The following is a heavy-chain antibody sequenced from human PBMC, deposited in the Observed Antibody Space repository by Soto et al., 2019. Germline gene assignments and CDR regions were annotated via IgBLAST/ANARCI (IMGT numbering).Heavy chain of an antibody. CDR2: INHSGST. J-gene: IGHJ6*02. CDR1: GGSFSGYY. CDR3: ARGRVATVRLVYYYGMDV. Sequence: QVQLQQWGAGLLKPSETLSLTCAVYGGSFSGYYWSWIRQPPGKGLEWIGEINHSGSTNYNPSLKSRVTISVDTSKNQFSLKLSSVTAADTAVYYCARGRVATVRLVYYYGMDVWGQGTTVTVSS. D-gene: IGHD5-12*01. V-gene: IGHV4-34*01.